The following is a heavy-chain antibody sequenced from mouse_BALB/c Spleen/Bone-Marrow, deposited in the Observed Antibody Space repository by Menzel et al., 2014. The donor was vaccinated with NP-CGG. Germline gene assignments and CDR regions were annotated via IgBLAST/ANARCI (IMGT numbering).Heavy chain of an antibody. D-gene: IGHD3-3*01. J-gene: IGHJ3*01. V-gene: IGHV1S81*02. Sequence: QVQLKESGAELVKPGASVKPSCKASGYTFTSYWMHWVKQRPGQGLVWIGEINPSNGRTNYNEKFKSKATLTVDKSSSTAYMQLSSLTSEDSAVYYCARGDGFAWFAYWGQGTLVTVSA. CDR3: ARGDGFAWFAY. CDR1: GYTFTSYW. CDR2: INPSNGRT.